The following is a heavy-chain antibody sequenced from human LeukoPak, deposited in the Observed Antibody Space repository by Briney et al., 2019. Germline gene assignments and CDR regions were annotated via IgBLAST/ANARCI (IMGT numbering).Heavy chain of an antibody. J-gene: IGHJ5*02. CDR3: ARGDDLLPDQ. Sequence: PGGSLRLSCVGSGFTFSSYSMNWVRQAPGKGLVWVSRITSDGSSTTYADSVKGRFTISRDNAKNTLYLQMNSLLAEDTAVYYCARGDDLLPDQWGQGTLVTVSS. CDR1: GFTFSSYS. V-gene: IGHV3-74*01. D-gene: IGHD1-1*01. CDR2: ITSDGSST.